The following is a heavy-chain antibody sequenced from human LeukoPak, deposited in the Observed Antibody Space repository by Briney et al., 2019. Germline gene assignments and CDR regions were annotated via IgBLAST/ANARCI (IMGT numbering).Heavy chain of an antibody. Sequence: PGGSLRLSCAASGFTFSSYAMSWVRQAPGKGLEWVSVIYSGGSTYYADSVKGRFTISRDNSKNTLYLQMNSLRAEDTAVYYCARDLVYYGSGSYYNPNYYYYYGMDVWGQGTTVTVSS. CDR3: ARDLVYYGSGSYYNPNYYYYYGMDV. J-gene: IGHJ6*02. CDR1: GFTFSSYA. CDR2: IYSGGST. D-gene: IGHD3-10*01. V-gene: IGHV3-53*01.